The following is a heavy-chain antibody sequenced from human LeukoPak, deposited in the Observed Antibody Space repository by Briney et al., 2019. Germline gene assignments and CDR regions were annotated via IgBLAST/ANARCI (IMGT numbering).Heavy chain of an antibody. J-gene: IGHJ4*02. CDR2: IRYDGSNK. D-gene: IGHD5-12*01. CDR1: GFTFSSYG. V-gene: IGHV3-30*02. Sequence: GGSLRLSCAASGFTFSSYGMHWVRQAPGKGLEWVAFIRYDGSNKYYADSVKGRFTISRDNSKNTLYLQMNSLRAEDTAVYYCAKDRPQYSGCPLYYFDYWGQGTLVTVSS. CDR3: AKDRPQYSGCPLYYFDY.